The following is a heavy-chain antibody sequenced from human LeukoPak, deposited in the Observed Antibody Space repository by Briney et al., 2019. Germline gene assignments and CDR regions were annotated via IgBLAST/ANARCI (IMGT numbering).Heavy chain of an antibody. CDR1: GFTFSSYS. J-gene: IGHJ4*02. V-gene: IGHV3-7*01. CDR2: IKQDGSEK. D-gene: IGHD6-19*01. Sequence: PGGSLRLSCVVSGFTFSSYSMNWVRQAPGKGLEWVANIKQDGSEKYYVDSVKGRFTISRDNAKNSLYLQMNSLRAEDTAVYYCARVAGENSVFDYWGQGTLVTVSS. CDR3: ARVAGENSVFDY.